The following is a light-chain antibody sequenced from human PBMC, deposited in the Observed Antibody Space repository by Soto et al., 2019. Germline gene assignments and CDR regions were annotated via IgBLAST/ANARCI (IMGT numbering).Light chain of an antibody. Sequence: EIVLTQSPATLSLSPGESATLSCRASQSVSSNLAWYQQKPGQAPRLLIYGASTRATGIPDRFSGSGSGTEFTLTISRLQSEDFAVYYCQKYNNWPLTCGQGTRLEIK. CDR3: QKYNNWPLT. J-gene: IGKJ5*01. V-gene: IGKV3-15*01. CDR1: QSVSSN. CDR2: GAS.